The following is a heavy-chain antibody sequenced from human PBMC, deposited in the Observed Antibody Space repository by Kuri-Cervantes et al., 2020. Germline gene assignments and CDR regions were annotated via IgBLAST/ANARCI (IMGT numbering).Heavy chain of an antibody. V-gene: IGHV3-23*01. CDR3: AKWLYSDVLTGQNDILDV. Sequence: GESLKISCAASGFTFSSYAMSWVRQAPGKGLEWVSATSGSGGNTYYADSVKGRFTISVDNSKNTLYLQMNSLRVEDTAVYYCAKWLYSDVLTGQNDILDVWGKGTTVTVSS. CDR1: GFTFSSYA. CDR2: TSGSGGNT. J-gene: IGHJ6*04. D-gene: IGHD3-9*01.